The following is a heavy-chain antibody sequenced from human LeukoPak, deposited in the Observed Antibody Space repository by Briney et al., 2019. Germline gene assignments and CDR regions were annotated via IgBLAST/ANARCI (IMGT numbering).Heavy chain of an antibody. D-gene: IGHD3-22*01. V-gene: IGHV4-39*07. CDR1: GGSISSSSYY. CDR3: ARDVPPRDSSGYYSSDY. J-gene: IGHJ4*02. Sequence: SETLSLTCTVSGGSISSSSYYWGWIRQPPGKGLEWIGSIYYSGSTYYNPSLKSRVTISVDTSKNQFSLKLSSVTAADTAVYYCARDVPPRDSSGYYSSDYWGQGTLVIVSS. CDR2: IYYSGST.